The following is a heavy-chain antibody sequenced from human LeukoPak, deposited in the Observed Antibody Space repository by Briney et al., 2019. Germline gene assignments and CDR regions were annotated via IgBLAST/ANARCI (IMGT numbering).Heavy chain of an antibody. CDR2: TYHSGST. CDR3: ARGGYCSSTSCYEGWFDP. CDR1: GGSISSGGYS. J-gene: IGHJ5*02. Sequence: SQTLSLTCAVSGGSISSGGYSWSWIRQPPGKGLEWIGYTYHSGSTYYNPSLKSRVTIPVDRSKNQFSLKLSSVTAADTAVYYCARGGYCSSTSCYEGWFDPWGQGTLVTASS. D-gene: IGHD2-2*01. V-gene: IGHV4-30-2*01.